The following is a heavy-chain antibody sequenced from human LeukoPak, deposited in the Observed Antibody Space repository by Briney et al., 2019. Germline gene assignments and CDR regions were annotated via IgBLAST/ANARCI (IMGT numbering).Heavy chain of an antibody. CDR1: GFTFSDYY. D-gene: IGHD1-26*01. CDR3: ARVGATWYFQH. Sequence: GGSLRLSCAASGFTFSDYYLTWIRQAPGKGLEWVSYISSSSSDTNYADSVRGRFTISRDNANKSLYLQMNSLRDEDTAVYYCARVGATWYFQHWGQGALVTVPS. CDR2: ISSSSSDT. J-gene: IGHJ1*01. V-gene: IGHV3-11*06.